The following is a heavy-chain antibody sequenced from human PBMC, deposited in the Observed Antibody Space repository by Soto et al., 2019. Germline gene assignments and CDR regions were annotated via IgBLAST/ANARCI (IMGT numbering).Heavy chain of an antibody. CDR1: VFTFRSYS. D-gene: IGHD2-2*01. V-gene: IGHV3-21*01. CDR3: ARVDCSSTSCFYGMDV. Sequence: RSLRLSCAASVFTFRSYSMNWVRQAPGKGLEWVSSISSSSSYIYYADSVKGRFTISRDNAKNSLYLQMNSLRAEDTAVYYCARVDCSSTSCFYGMDVWGQGTTVTVSS. CDR2: ISSSSSYI. J-gene: IGHJ6*02.